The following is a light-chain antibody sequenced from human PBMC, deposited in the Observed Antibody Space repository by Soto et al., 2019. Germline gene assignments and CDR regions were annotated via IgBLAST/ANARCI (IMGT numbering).Light chain of an antibody. CDR1: QSVLYSSNNKNY. CDR2: WAS. Sequence: DIVMTQSPDSLAVSLGERATINCKSSQSVLYSSNNKNYLAWYQQKPGQPPKLLIYWASSRESGVPDRFSGSGSGTDFTLTISSLQAEDVAVYYSQQYYSPPQTFGQGTKVEIK. CDR3: QQYYSPPQT. V-gene: IGKV4-1*01. J-gene: IGKJ1*01.